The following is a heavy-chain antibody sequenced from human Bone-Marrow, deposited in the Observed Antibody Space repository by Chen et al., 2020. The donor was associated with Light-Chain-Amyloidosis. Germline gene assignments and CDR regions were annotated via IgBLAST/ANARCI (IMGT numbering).Heavy chain of an antibody. CDR2: VSGSTVST. J-gene: IGHJ4*02. CDR3: TRKGGYFDF. V-gene: IGHV3-23*04. Sequence: EVQLVESGGGLVQPGGSLRLSCATSGFNFSSFGMSWVRQAPGKGLEWVSTVSGSTVSTYYAGAVKGRFIISRDNSKSTLYLQMNSRRAGDTAVYFCTRKGGYFDFWGQGSLVTVSS. CDR1: GFNFSSFG. D-gene: IGHD3-10*01.